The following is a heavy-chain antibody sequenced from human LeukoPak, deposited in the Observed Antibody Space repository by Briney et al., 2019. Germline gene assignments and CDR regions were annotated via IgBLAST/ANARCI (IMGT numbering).Heavy chain of an antibody. Sequence: GESLKISCKGSGYSFTSYWIGWVRQMPGKGLEWMGIIYPGDSDTRYSPSFQGQVTISADRSISTAYLQWSSLKASDTAMYYCARTYYDILNDGAFDMWGQGTMVTVSS. CDR2: IYPGDSDT. V-gene: IGHV5-51*01. J-gene: IGHJ3*02. CDR3: ARTYYDILNDGAFDM. CDR1: GYSFTSYW. D-gene: IGHD3-9*01.